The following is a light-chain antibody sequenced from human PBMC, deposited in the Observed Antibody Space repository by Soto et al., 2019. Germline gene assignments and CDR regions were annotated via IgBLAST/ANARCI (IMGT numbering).Light chain of an antibody. CDR3: QAWGTGIGV. Sequence: QLVLTQSPSASASLGASVKLTCTLSSGHSRNAIAWHQQQPEKGPRYLMKINSDGSHIKGDEIPDRFSGSSSGAERYLTISSLQSEDEADYYCQAWGTGIGVFGGGTKVTVL. V-gene: IGLV4-69*01. CDR1: SGHSRNA. CDR2: INSDGSH. J-gene: IGLJ2*01.